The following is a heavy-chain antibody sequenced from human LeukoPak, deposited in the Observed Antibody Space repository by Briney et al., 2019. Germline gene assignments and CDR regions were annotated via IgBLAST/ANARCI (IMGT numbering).Heavy chain of an antibody. J-gene: IGHJ4*02. D-gene: IGHD3-22*01. CDR2: ISSSSSTI. CDR3: ARGAYYYED. Sequence: GASLRLSCAASGFTFSSHSMNWVRQAPGKGLEWVSYISSSSSTIYYADSVKGRFTISRDNAKNSLYLQMNSLRAEDTAVYYCARGAYYYEDWGQGTLVTVSS. CDR1: GFTFSSHS. V-gene: IGHV3-48*01.